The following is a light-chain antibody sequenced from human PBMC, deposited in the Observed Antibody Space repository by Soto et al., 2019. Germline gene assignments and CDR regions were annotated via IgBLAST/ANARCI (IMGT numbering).Light chain of an antibody. V-gene: IGKV1-39*01. CDR2: AAS. CDR3: QQSYSTPVT. J-gene: IGKJ1*01. CDR1: QSISSY. Sequence: DIQMTQSPSSLSASVGDRVTITCRASQSISSYLNWYQQKPGKAPKLLIYAASSLQSRVPSRFSGSGSQTDLNLTISSLQPEDLATYCCQQSYSTPVTFGQGTKEQIK.